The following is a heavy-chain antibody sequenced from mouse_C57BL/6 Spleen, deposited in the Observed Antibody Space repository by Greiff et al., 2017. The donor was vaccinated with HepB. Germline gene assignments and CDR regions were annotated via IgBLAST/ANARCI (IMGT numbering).Heavy chain of an antibody. J-gene: IGHJ3*01. V-gene: IGHV1-69*01. D-gene: IGHD2-1*01. Sequence: QVQLQQPGAELVMPGASVKLSCKASGYTFTSYWMHWVKQRPGQGLEWIGEIDPSDSYTNYNQKFKGKSTLTVDKSSSTAYMQLSSLTSEDSAVYYCAIGGYGNTWFAYWGQGTLVTVSA. CDR3: AIGGYGNTWFAY. CDR2: IDPSDSYT. CDR1: GYTFTSYW.